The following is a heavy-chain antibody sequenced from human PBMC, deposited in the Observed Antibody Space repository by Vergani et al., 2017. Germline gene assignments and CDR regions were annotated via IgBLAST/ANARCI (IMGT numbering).Heavy chain of an antibody. V-gene: IGHV3-21*01. Sequence: EVQLVESGGGLVKPGGSLRLSCAASGFTFSSYSMNWVRQAPGKGLEWVSSISSSSSYIYYADSVKGRFTISRDNAKNSLYLQMNSLRAEDTAVYYCARVRMITFGGVIAYYYYYGMDVWGQGTTVTVSS. CDR2: ISSSSSYI. CDR3: ARVRMITFGGVIAYYYYYGMDV. CDR1: GFTFSSYS. D-gene: IGHD3-16*02. J-gene: IGHJ6*02.